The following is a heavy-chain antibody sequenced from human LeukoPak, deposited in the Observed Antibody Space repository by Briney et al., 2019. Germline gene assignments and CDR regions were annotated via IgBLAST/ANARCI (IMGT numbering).Heavy chain of an antibody. CDR1: GFTFSSFG. CDR2: LRYGGTNK. V-gene: IGHV3-30*02. Sequence: GVSLRLSCAASGFTFSSFGMLWPGPAPGKGREGGAYLRYGGTNKYYADSVKGRFTISTDNTKNSLYLQINSLGGKDAAVHYCAKGEHYYDSSGYATPYYSGQGTLVTVSS. CDR3: AKGEHYYDSSGYATPYY. J-gene: IGHJ4*02. D-gene: IGHD3-22*01.